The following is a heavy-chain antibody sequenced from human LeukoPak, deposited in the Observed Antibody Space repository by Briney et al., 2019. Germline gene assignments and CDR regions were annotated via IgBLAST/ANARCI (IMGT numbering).Heavy chain of an antibody. CDR2: IIPIFGTA. CDR3: ASMSVGIAARDAFDI. J-gene: IGHJ3*02. V-gene: IGHV1-69*13. D-gene: IGHD6-6*01. CDR1: GGTFSSYA. Sequence: ASVKVSCNASGGTFSSYAISWVRQAPGQGLEWMGGIIPIFGTANYAQKFQGRVTITADESTSTAYMELSSLRSEDTAVYYCASMSVGIAARDAFDIWGQGTMVTVSS.